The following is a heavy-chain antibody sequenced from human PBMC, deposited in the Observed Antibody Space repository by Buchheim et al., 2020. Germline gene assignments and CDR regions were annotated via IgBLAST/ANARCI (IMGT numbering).Heavy chain of an antibody. CDR3: ARRSSGYYYFDY. CDR2: ISSSSTI. D-gene: IGHD3-22*01. V-gene: IGHV3-48*01. Sequence: EVQLVESGGGLVQPGGSLRLSCAASGFTFSSYSMNWVRQAPGKGLEWVSYISSSSTIYYAASVKGRFTISRDNAKNSLYLQMNSLRAEDTAVYYCARRSSGYYYFDYWGQGTL. J-gene: IGHJ4*02. CDR1: GFTFSSYS.